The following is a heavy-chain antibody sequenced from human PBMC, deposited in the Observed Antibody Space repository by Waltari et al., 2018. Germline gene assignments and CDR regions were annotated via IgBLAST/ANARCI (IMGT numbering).Heavy chain of an antibody. CDR1: GYSISSGYY. CDR2: IYHSGST. V-gene: IGHV4-38-2*01. Sequence: QVQLQESGPGLVKPSETLSLTCAVSGYSISSGYYWGWIRQPPGKGLEWIGSIYHSGSTYYNPSLKSRVTISVDTSKNQFSLKLSSVTAADTAVYYCARSYYGSGSYSQSVPFDPWGQGTLVTVSS. J-gene: IGHJ5*02. D-gene: IGHD3-10*01. CDR3: ARSYYGSGSYSQSVPFDP.